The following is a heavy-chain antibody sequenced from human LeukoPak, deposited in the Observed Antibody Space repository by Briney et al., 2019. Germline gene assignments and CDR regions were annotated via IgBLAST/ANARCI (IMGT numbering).Heavy chain of an antibody. V-gene: IGHV4-59*01. D-gene: IGHD5/OR15-5a*01. CDR3: ARDKGLPQAFDI. CDR2: ISYSGTT. J-gene: IGHJ3*02. Sequence: PSETLSLTCTVSGGSISSFYWGWIRQSPGKGLEYIGYISYSGTTSYNPSLKSRVTISVDTSKNQFSLKLTSVTAADTAVYYCARDKGLPQAFDIWGQGTMVTVSS. CDR1: GGSISSFY.